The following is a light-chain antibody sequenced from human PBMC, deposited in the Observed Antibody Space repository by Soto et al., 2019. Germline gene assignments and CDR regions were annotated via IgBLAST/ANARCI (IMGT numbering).Light chain of an antibody. J-gene: IGLJ3*02. Sequence: QSVLTQPPSVSGAPGQRVTISCTGTSSNIGAGYDVHWYQQVPGAAPKLLIYGNNNRPSGVPDRFSGSKSGTSASLAITGLQAEDEADYYCQSYDSSLSGLWVFGGGTKVTVL. CDR1: SSNIGAGYD. V-gene: IGLV1-40*01. CDR2: GNN. CDR3: QSYDSSLSGLWV.